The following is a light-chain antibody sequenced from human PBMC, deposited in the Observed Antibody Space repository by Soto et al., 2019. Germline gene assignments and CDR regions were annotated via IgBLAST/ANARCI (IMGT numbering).Light chain of an antibody. CDR3: QQNNNCPRT. Sequence: ETVMTQSPATLSVSPGERATLSCRASQSVSSNLAWYQQKPGQAPRLLIYGASTRATGIPARFSGSGSGTEFTLTLSSRQSEDLEVYCGQQNNNCPRTSGQGTKGKIK. V-gene: IGKV3-15*01. CDR1: QSVSSN. J-gene: IGKJ1*01. CDR2: GAS.